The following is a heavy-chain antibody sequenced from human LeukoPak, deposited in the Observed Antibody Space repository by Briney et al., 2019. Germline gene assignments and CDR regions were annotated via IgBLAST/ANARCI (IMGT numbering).Heavy chain of an antibody. D-gene: IGHD3-10*01. CDR2: IIPDGSEK. J-gene: IGHJ4*02. Sequence: GGSLRLSCAASGLTFSNYGMGWVRQAPGKGLEWVANIIPDGSEKYYVDSVKGRFTISRDNARNSLYLQVNSLRAEDTAVYYCARVEALYNSGSVWAYWGQGTLVTVSS. V-gene: IGHV3-7*01. CDR1: GLTFSNYG. CDR3: ARVEALYNSGSVWAY.